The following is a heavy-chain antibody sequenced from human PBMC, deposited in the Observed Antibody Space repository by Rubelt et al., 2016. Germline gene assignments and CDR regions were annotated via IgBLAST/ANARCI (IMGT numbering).Heavy chain of an antibody. Sequence: QVQLQQWGAGLLKPSETLSLTGAVYGGSFSGYSWSWIRQPPGTGLEWIGSICYGGRPYYNPALKTRVPLSVGTSKNQFSLKLSSVTAADTAVYYCARHGPSGSYYENYFDDWGQGTLVTVSS. J-gene: IGHJ4*02. CDR3: ARHGPSGSYYENYFDD. CDR2: ICYGGRP. CDR1: GGSFSGYS. V-gene: IGHV4-34*01. D-gene: IGHD1-26*01.